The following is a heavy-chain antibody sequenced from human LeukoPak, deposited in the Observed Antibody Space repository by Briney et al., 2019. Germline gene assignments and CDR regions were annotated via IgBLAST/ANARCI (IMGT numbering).Heavy chain of an antibody. CDR2: IKQDGSDK. J-gene: IGHJ4*02. CDR1: GFTFDDYG. Sequence: GGSLRLSCAASGFTFDDYGMSWVRQAPGKGLEWVANIKQDGSDKNYVDSVKGRFTISRDNAKNSLYLQMNSLRAEDTALYYCTKARYYADAFDYWGQGTLVTVSS. CDR3: TKARYYADAFDY. V-gene: IGHV3-7*03. D-gene: IGHD3-16*01.